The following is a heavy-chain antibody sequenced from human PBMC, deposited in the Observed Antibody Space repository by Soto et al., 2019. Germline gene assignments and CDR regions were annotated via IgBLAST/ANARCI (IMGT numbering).Heavy chain of an antibody. V-gene: IGHV4-4*02. Sequence: QVQLQESGPGLVKPSGTLSLTCAVSGGSISSSNWWSWVRQPPGKGLEWIGEIYHSGSTNYNPSLKSRVTISVDKSKNQFSLKLSSVTAADTAVYYCARASGRNDFWSGYYYYYYYGMDVWGQGTTVTVSS. CDR2: IYHSGST. D-gene: IGHD3-3*01. CDR1: GGSISSSNW. J-gene: IGHJ6*02. CDR3: ARASGRNDFWSGYYYYYYYGMDV.